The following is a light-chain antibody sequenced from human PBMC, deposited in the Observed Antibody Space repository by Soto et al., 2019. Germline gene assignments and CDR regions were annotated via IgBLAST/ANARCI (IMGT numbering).Light chain of an antibody. J-gene: IGKJ3*01. CDR2: AAS. CDR3: QQSYSTPLI. CDR1: QSISSY. Sequence: DIQMTQSPSSLSASVGDRVTITCRASQSISSYLNWYQQKPGKAPKLLIYAASSLQSGVPSRFSGSGSGTDFTLTISSLQPEDFATYYCQQSYSTPLIFGHGTKVDIK. V-gene: IGKV1-39*01.